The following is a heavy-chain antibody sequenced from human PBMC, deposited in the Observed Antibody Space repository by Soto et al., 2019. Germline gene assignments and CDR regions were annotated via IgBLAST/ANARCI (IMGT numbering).Heavy chain of an antibody. V-gene: IGHV1-69*01. J-gene: IGHJ4*02. Sequence: QVQLVQSGAEMKKPGSSVKVSCKASGGTFSSSAISWVRQTPGQGLEWMGGIIPIFATADYAQKFQGRVTITADEYTSSVYMELSSLRSDDTAVHYCARGPGYCSGGSCYSGFGYWGQGTLVTVSS. CDR3: ARGPGYCSGGSCYSGFGY. D-gene: IGHD2-15*01. CDR2: IIPIFATA. CDR1: GGTFSSSA.